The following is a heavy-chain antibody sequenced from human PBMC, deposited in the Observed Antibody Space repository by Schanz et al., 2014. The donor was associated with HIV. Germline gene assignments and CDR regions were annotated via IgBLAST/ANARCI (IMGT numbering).Heavy chain of an antibody. Sequence: EVQLVESGGGLVKPGESLRLSCAASGFTFDSYAMTWVRQAPGKGLEWVGRSKNKANGYITEYTASVKGRFTISRDDSRNSLYLQMNSLKTEDTAVYFCARWRSGAPSNWGQGTLVTVSS. CDR1: GFTFDSYA. CDR3: ARWRSGAPSN. CDR2: SKNKANGYIT. J-gene: IGHJ4*02. D-gene: IGHD3-10*01. V-gene: IGHV3-72*01.